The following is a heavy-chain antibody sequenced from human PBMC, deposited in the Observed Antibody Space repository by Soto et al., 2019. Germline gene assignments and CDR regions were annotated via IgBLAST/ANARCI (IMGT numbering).Heavy chain of an antibody. Sequence: PSETLSLTCTASGGSISSYYCSWIRQAAGKGLEWIGRIHTSGSPNYNPSLKSRVTMSADTSKNQFSLKLTSVTAADTAVYYCATGGTYFDYWGQGTLVTSPQ. V-gene: IGHV4-4*07. CDR1: GGSISSYY. J-gene: IGHJ4*02. CDR3: ATGGTYFDY. CDR2: IHTSGSP.